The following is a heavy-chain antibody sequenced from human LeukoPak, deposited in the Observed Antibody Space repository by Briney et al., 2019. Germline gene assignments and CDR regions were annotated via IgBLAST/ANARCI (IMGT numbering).Heavy chain of an antibody. CDR1: GFTVSSNS. J-gene: IGHJ6*03. D-gene: IGHD1-26*01. Sequence: KPWGSLRLSCTVSGFTVSSNSMSWVRQAPGKAMEWVSSITSSGTYIFYADSVKGRFTISRDNAKNSLYLQMDSLGPEDTAVYYCAFSSYYLQGNYYYMDVWGKGATVTVSS. V-gene: IGHV3-21*04. CDR2: ITSSGTYI. CDR3: AFSSYYLQGNYYYMDV.